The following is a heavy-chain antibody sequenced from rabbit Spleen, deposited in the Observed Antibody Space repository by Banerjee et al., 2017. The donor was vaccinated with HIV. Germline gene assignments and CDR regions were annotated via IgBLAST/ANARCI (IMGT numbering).Heavy chain of an antibody. D-gene: IGHD8-1*01. J-gene: IGHJ6*01. CDR3: ARDTGSSFSSYGMVL. V-gene: IGHV1S45*01. Sequence: QEQLEESGGGLVKPEGSLTLTCKASGFPFSNKAVMCWVRQAPGKGLEWIACINAVTGKAVYAIWAKGRFTFSKTSSTTVTLQMPSLTAADTASYFCARDTGSSFSSYGMVLWGPGTLFSVS. CDR1: GFPFSNKAV. CDR2: INAVTGKA.